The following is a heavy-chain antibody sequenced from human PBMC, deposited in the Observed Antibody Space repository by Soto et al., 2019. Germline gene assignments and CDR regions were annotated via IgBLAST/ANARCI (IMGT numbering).Heavy chain of an antibody. CDR3: ATGGSYYDILTGYYYFDY. Sequence: SETLSLTCAVSGGSISSSNWWSWVRQPPGKGLEWIGEIYHSGSTNYNPSLKSRVTISVDKSKNQLSLKLSSVTAADTAVYYCATGGSYYDILTGYYYFDYWGQGTLVTVSS. CDR2: IYHSGST. CDR1: GGSISSSNW. J-gene: IGHJ4*02. V-gene: IGHV4-4*02. D-gene: IGHD3-9*01.